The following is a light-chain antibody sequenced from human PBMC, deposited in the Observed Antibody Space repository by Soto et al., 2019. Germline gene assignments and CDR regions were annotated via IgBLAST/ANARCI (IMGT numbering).Light chain of an antibody. Sequence: VLTQSPGTSSSSPGERATLSCRASQPVSPSFLAWYQQKGGQGPRLLIYGASTRSSGVPDRFSGSGSGTDLTLTISELESEDFAVYYCKHYDWSLTWTFGPGTKVDIK. CDR3: KHYDWSLTWT. CDR2: GAS. CDR1: QPVSPSF. J-gene: IGKJ1*01. V-gene: IGKV3-20*01.